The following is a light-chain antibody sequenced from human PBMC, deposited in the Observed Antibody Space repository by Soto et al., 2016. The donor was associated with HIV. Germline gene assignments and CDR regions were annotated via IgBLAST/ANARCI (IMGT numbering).Light chain of an antibody. Sequence: DIRMTQSPSTLSASVGDRVTITCRASQNIRNWLAWYQQKPGRAPKLPIFKASTLKSGVPSRFSGSGSGTEFTLTINSLQPDDFATYYCQQYDNYLYTFGPGDQAGDQ. V-gene: IGKV1-5*03. CDR3: QQYDNYLYT. CDR1: QNIRNW. CDR2: KAS. J-gene: IGKJ2*01.